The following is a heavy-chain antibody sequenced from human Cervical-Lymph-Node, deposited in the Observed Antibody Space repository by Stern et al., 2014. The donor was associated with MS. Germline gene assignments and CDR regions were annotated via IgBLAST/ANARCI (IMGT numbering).Heavy chain of an antibody. CDR3: ARHDRPAAISGMDV. J-gene: IGHJ6*02. Sequence: QVQLQESGPGLVKPSETLSLTCTVSGGSISSSSYYWGWIRQPPGKGLEWIGSIYYNGSTYYNPSLKSRVTISVDTPKNHSSLTRSSVTAADTAVYYCARHDRPAAISGMDVWGQGTTVTVSS. D-gene: IGHD2-2*01. CDR2: IYYNGST. V-gene: IGHV4-39*01. CDR1: GGSISSSSYY.